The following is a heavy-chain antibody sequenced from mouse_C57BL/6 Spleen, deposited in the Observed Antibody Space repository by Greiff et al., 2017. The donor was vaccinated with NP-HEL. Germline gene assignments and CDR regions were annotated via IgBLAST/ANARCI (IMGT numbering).Heavy chain of an antibody. CDR2: ISSGSSTI. Sequence: EVKLVESGGGLVKPGGSLKLSCAASGFTFSDYGMHWVRQAPEKGLEWVAYISSGSSTIYYADTVKGRFTISRDTATNTLFLQLTSLRSADTAMYYCARFSYSRYFDGWGTGTTVTVSS. D-gene: IGHD1-1*01. CDR3: ARFSYSRYFDG. CDR1: GFTFSDYG. J-gene: IGHJ1*03. V-gene: IGHV5-17*01.